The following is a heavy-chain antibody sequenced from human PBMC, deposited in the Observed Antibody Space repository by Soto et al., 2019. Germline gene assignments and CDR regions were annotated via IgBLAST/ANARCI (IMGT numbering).Heavy chain of an antibody. CDR3: ARGRFDSDGYYFDC. CDR2: IYSGGNT. Sequence: GGSLRLSCAASGFAVSNYYMSWVRQAPGKGLEWVSVIYSGGNTYYADSVKGRFTISRDNSKNAVYLQVNSLRAEDTAVYYCARGRFDSDGYYFDCWGQGTLVTVSS. CDR1: GFAVSNYY. V-gene: IGHV3-53*01. J-gene: IGHJ4*02. D-gene: IGHD2-2*03.